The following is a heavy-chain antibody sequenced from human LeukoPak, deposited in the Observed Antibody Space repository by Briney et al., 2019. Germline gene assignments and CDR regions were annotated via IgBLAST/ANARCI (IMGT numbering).Heavy chain of an antibody. Sequence: SETLSLTCTVSGGSISSYYWSWIRQPPGKGLEWIGYINNSGSTNYNPSLKSRATISVDTSKNQFSLKLSSVTAADTAVYYCARRRDYFDYWGQGTLVTVSS. CDR1: GGSISSYY. CDR3: ARRRDYFDY. J-gene: IGHJ4*02. V-gene: IGHV4-59*08. CDR2: INNSGST.